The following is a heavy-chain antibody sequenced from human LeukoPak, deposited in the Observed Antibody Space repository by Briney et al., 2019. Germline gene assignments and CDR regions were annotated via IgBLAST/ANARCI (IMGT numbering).Heavy chain of an antibody. CDR2: ITYDGSNK. D-gene: IGHD4-17*01. V-gene: IGHV3-30-3*01. Sequence: TGGSLRLSCAASGLTFSSCAMHWVRQAPGKGLEWVAVITYDGSNKNYADSVKGRFTISRDNSKNTLYLEMNSLRPEDTAVYYCARDGLTTVTIDYWGQGTLVTVSS. CDR3: ARDGLTTVTIDY. J-gene: IGHJ4*02. CDR1: GLTFSSCA.